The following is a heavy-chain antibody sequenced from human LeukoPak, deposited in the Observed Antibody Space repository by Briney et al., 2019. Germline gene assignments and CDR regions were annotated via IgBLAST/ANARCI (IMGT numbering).Heavy chain of an antibody. Sequence: SETLSLTCTVSGGSISSSSYYWGWIRQPPGKGLEWIGSIYYSGSTYYNPSLKSRVTISVDTSKNQFSLKLSSVTAADTAVYYCARHPGGDGYNAYFDYWGQGTLVTVSS. CDR1: GGSISSSSYY. CDR3: ARHPGGDGYNAYFDY. J-gene: IGHJ4*02. CDR2: IYYSGST. D-gene: IGHD5-24*01. V-gene: IGHV4-39*01.